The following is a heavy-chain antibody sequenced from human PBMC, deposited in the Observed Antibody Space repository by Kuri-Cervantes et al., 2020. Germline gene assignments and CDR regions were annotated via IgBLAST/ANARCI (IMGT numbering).Heavy chain of an antibody. Sequence: GGSLRLSCAASGFTFSSYSMNWVRQAPGKGLEWVSYISSSSSTIYYADSVKGRFTISRDNAKNSLYLQMNSLRAEDTAVYYCAIRWVGEEDYWGQGTLVTVSS. J-gene: IGHJ4*02. D-gene: IGHD3-16*01. CDR1: GFTFSSYS. V-gene: IGHV3-48*01. CDR3: AIRWVGEEDY. CDR2: ISSSSSTI.